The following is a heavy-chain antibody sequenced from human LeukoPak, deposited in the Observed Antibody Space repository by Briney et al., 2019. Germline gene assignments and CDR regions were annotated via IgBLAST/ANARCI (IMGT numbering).Heavy chain of an antibody. CDR3: AKDCHDSSGYWFDP. D-gene: IGHD3-22*01. CDR1: GFTFSSYA. V-gene: IGHV3-23*01. Sequence: PGGSLRLSCAASGFTFSSYAMSWFRQAPGKGLEWVSAISGSGGSTYYADSVKGRFTISRDNSKNTLYLQMNSLRAEDTAVYYCAKDCHDSSGYWFDPWGQGTLVTVSS. CDR2: ISGSGGST. J-gene: IGHJ5*02.